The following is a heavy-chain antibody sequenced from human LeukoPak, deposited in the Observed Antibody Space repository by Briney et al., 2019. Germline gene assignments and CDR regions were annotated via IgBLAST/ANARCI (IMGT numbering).Heavy chain of an antibody. CDR2: ISSSSSYI. D-gene: IGHD5-24*01. V-gene: IGHV3-21*01. Sequence: TGGSLRLSCAASGFTFSSYSMNWVRQAPGKGLEWVSSISSSSSYIYYADSVKGRFTISRDNAKNSLYLQMNSLRAEDTAVYYCARDLEAWRWLQSAFDYWGQGTLVTVSS. CDR3: ARDLEAWRWLQSAFDY. CDR1: GFTFSSYS. J-gene: IGHJ4*02.